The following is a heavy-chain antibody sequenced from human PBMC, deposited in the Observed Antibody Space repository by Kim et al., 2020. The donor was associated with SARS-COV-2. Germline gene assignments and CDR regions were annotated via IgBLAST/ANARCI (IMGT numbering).Heavy chain of an antibody. CDR2: T. J-gene: IGHJ4*02. Sequence: TNYADPVMGRFTISRDSAKNSLYLQMGSLRNEDTAVYYCARDHLDYWGQGTLVAVSS. CDR3: ARDHLDY. V-gene: IGHV3-11*05.